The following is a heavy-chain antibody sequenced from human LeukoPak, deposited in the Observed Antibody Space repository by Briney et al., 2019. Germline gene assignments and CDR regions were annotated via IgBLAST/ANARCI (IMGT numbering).Heavy chain of an antibody. CDR3: ARPYYYYMDV. CDR1: GGSISSSSYY. CDR2: IYYSGST. Sequence: PSETLSLTCTVSGGSISSSSYYWGWIRQPPGKGLEWIGSIYYSGSTYYNPSLKRRVNISVDTSKNQFSLKLSSVTAADTAVYYCARPYYYYMDVWGKGTTVTVSS. V-gene: IGHV4-39*07. J-gene: IGHJ6*03.